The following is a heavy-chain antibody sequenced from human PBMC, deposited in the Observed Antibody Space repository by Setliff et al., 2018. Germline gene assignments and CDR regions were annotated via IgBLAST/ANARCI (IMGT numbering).Heavy chain of an antibody. CDR3: ARGGDYCGGECYIPPPDSY. V-gene: IGHV3-23*01. CDR2: ISGSGGST. D-gene: IGHD2-21*01. J-gene: IGHJ4*02. Sequence: LRLSCAASGFTFTSYAMRWVRQAPGKGLEWVSSISGSGGSTYYADSVKGRFTISRDNSKNTLYLQMNSLRPEDTAVYYCARGGDYCGGECYIPPPDSYWGQGTLVTVSS. CDR1: GFTFTSYA.